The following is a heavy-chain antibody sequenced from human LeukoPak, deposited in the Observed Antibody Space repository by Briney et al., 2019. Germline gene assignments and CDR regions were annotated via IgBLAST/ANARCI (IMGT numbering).Heavy chain of an antibody. V-gene: IGHV4-34*01. CDR3: ARSSNYDYVWGSSGGFDY. CDR1: GGSFSGYY. Sequence: AETLSLTCAVYGGSFSGYYWSWIRQPPGKGLEWIGEINHSGSTNYNPSLKSRVTISVDTSKNQFSLKLSSVTAADTAVYYCARSSNYDYVWGSSGGFDYWGQGTLVTVSS. CDR2: INHSGST. J-gene: IGHJ4*02. D-gene: IGHD3-16*01.